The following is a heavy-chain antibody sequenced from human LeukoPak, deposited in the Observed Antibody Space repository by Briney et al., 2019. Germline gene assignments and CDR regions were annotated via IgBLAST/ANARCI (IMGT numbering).Heavy chain of an antibody. CDR3: AKDAEYGALDY. D-gene: IGHD4-17*01. CDR2: IKQDGSAQ. Sequence: GGSLRLSCAASGFSFSSYWMTWVRQAPGKGLEWVANIKQDGSAQYYVDSVKGRFMISRDNAKNSLYLQMNSLRAEDTAVYYCAKDAEYGALDYWGQGTLVTVSS. CDR1: GFSFSSYW. V-gene: IGHV3-7*01. J-gene: IGHJ4*02.